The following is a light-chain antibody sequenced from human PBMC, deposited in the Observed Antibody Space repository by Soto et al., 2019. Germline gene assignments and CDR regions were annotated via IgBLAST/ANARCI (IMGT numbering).Light chain of an antibody. CDR2: AAS. CDR3: QQYYSYPRT. CDR1: QGISSY. J-gene: IGKJ1*01. Sequence: AIRMTQSPSSFSASTGDRVTITVRASQGISSYLAWYQQKPGKAPKLLIYAASTLQSGVPSRFSGSGSGTDFTLTISCLQSEDFATYYCQQYYSYPRTFGQGTKVDIK. V-gene: IGKV1-8*01.